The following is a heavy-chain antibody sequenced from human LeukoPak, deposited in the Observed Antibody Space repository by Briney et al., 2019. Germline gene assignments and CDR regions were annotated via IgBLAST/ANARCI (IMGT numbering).Heavy chain of an antibody. CDR3: ARAVLATKSEHWFDS. Sequence: PSETLSLTCSVSGGSIRSGAFYWTWIRQPPGKGLEWIGYIYYTGSTNYNSSLKSRVTISVDTSKNQFSLNLSSVTAADTAMYCARAVLATKSEHWFDSWGQGTLVTVSS. CDR2: IYYTGST. J-gene: IGHJ5*01. CDR1: GGSIRSGAFY. V-gene: IGHV4-61*08. D-gene: IGHD2-8*01.